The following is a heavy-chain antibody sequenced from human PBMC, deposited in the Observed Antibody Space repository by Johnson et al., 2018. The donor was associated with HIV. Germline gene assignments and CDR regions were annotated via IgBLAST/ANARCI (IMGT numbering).Heavy chain of an antibody. D-gene: IGHD3-22*01. CDR1: SFTFSTYW. V-gene: IGHV3-7*01. J-gene: IGHJ3*02. CDR3: ARDLSSITMIVVVRDDAFDI. CDR2: IKEDGTEK. Sequence: VHLVESGGGVVQPGRSLRLSCAASSFTFSTYWMTWVRQAPGKGLEWVANIKEDGTEKYYVDSVKGRFTISRDNAKNSLYLQMNSLRAEDTAVYYCARDLSSITMIVVVRDDAFDIWGQGTMVTVSS.